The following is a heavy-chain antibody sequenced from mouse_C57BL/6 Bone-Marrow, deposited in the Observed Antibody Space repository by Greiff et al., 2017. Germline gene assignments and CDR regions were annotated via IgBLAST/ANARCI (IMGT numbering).Heavy chain of an antibody. Sequence: QVQLQQSGAELVKPGASVKLSCKASGYTFTSYWMHWVKQRPGQGLEWIGMIHPNSGSTNYNEKFKSKATLTVDKSSSTAFIQLRSLPSEDSAVYYCAREGDDDYDGGPWFAYWGQGTLVTVSA. V-gene: IGHV1-64*01. CDR2: IHPNSGST. D-gene: IGHD2-4*01. CDR1: GYTFTSYW. CDR3: AREGDDDYDGGPWFAY. J-gene: IGHJ3*01.